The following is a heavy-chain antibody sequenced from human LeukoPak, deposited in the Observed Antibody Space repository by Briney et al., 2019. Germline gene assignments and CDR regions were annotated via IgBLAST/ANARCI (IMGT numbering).Heavy chain of an antibody. J-gene: IGHJ4*02. CDR2: IYSGGST. V-gene: IGHV3-53*05. D-gene: IGHD4-17*01. Sequence: LPGGSLRLSCAASGFTVSSNYMSWVRQAPGKGLEWVSVIYSGGSTYYADSVKGRFTISRDKSKNTLYLQMNSLRTEDTAMYYCARGDYGDYSNFDYWGQGTLVTVSS. CDR1: GFTVSSNY. CDR3: ARGDYGDYSNFDY.